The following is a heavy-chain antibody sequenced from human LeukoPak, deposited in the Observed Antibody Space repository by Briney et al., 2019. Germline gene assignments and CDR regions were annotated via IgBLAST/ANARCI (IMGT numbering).Heavy chain of an antibody. V-gene: IGHV4-61*02. CDR3: ARDRTSNPLLWVGESYFDY. Sequence: PSETLSLTCTVSGGSISGGTNYWSWIRQPAGKGLEWIGRIYTSGSTTYNPSLKSRVTISLDTSKNQFSLNLSSVTAADTAVYYCARDRTSNPLLWVGESYFDYWGQGILVTVST. CDR2: IYTSGST. J-gene: IGHJ4*02. D-gene: IGHD3-10*01. CDR1: GGSISGGTNY.